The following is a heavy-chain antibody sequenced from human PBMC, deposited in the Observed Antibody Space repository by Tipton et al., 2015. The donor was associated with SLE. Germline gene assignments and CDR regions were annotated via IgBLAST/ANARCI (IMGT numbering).Heavy chain of an antibody. CDR1: GGSFSGYY. D-gene: IGHD5-12*01. CDR3: ARGGIGATITYFDY. J-gene: IGHJ4*02. Sequence: TLSLTCAVYGGSFSGYYWSWIRQPPGKGLEWIGEINHSGSTNYNPSLKSRVTISVDTSKNQFSLKLSSVTAADTAVYYCARGGIGATITYFDYWGQGTLVTVSS. V-gene: IGHV4-34*01. CDR2: INHSGST.